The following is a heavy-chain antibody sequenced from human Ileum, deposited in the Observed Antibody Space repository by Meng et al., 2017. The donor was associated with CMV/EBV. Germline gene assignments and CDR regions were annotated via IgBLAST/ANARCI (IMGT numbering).Heavy chain of an antibody. Sequence: GESLKISCAASGLTFSSYAMHWVRQAPGKGLEWVAVISYDGSNKYYADSVKGRFTISRDNSKNTLYLQMNSLRAEDTAVYYCAVDWHTIHDYWGQGTLVTVSS. CDR2: ISYDGSNK. D-gene: IGHD3-3*01. V-gene: IGHV3-30-3*01. J-gene: IGHJ4*02. CDR3: AVDWHTIHDY. CDR1: GLTFSSYA.